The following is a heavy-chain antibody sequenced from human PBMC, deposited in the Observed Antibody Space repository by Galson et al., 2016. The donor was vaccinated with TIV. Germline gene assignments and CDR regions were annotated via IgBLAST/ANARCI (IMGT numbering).Heavy chain of an antibody. J-gene: IGHJ4*02. V-gene: IGHV4-34*01. CDR1: GGFFSDYY. CDR3: VRGGPFSGYAEIRWFTDHFDY. CDR2: ITHSGST. Sequence: ETLSLTCGVSGGFFSDYYWSWIRQSPGKGLEWIGEITHSGSTHCNPSLKTRLTVSVDVAKSQFFLELKSVTAADTAIYYCVRGGPFSGYAEIRWFTDHFDYWSQGSLVTVSS. D-gene: IGHD6-25*01.